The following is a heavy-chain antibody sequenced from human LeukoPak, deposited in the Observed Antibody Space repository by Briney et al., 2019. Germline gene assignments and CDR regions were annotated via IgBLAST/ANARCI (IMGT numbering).Heavy chain of an antibody. J-gene: IGHJ4*02. D-gene: IGHD6-13*01. CDR1: GYTFTSYG. CDR3: ARDLTIAAAGTYGY. V-gene: IGHV1-18*01. Sequence: ASVKVSCKTSGYTFTSYGVSWVRQAPGQELEWMGWISSYNGKTNYAQNFQGRVTMTTDTSTSTAYMELRSLRSDDTAVYYCARDLTIAAAGTYGYWGQGTLVTVSS. CDR2: ISSYNGKT.